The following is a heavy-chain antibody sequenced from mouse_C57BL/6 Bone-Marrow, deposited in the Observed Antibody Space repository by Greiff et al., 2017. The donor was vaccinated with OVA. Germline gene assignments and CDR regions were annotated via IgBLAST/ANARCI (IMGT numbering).Heavy chain of an antibody. CDR1: GYAFTNYL. Sequence: VQLKESGAELVRPGTSVKVSCKASGYAFTNYLIEWVKQRPGQGLEWIGVINPGSGGTNYNEKFKGKATLTADKSSSTAYMQLSSLTSEDSAVYFCARSYGYDWYFDVWGTGTTVTVSS. D-gene: IGHD2-2*01. V-gene: IGHV1-54*01. J-gene: IGHJ1*03. CDR3: ARSYGYDWYFDV. CDR2: INPGSGGT.